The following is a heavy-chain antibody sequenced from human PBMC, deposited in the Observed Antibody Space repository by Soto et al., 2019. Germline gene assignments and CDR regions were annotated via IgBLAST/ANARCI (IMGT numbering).Heavy chain of an antibody. Sequence: QVQLQESGPGPVKPSGTLSLTCAVSGGSISSDNWWSWVRQPPGKGLEWIGEIYHTGSTNYNPSLKSRVTMSVDKSNDHFALRLNSVTAADTAVYYCARLRAAVATTLDYWGQGTLVTVSS. CDR1: GGSISSDNW. J-gene: IGHJ4*02. V-gene: IGHV4-4*02. CDR3: ARLRAAVATTLDY. CDR2: IYHTGST. D-gene: IGHD5-12*01.